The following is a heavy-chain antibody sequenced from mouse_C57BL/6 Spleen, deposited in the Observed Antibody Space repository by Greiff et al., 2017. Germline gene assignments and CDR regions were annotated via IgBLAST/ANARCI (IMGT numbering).Heavy chain of an antibody. J-gene: IGHJ3*01. V-gene: IGHV1-59*01. D-gene: IGHD1-1*01. CDR3: ARPLNRYYGSSWFAY. CDR2: IDPSDSYT. Sequence: QVQLQQPGAELVRPGTSVKLSCKASGYTFTSYWMHWVKQRPGQGLEWIGVIDPSDSYTNYNQKFKGKATLTVDTSSSTAYMQLSSLTSEDSAVYYCARPLNRYYGSSWFAYWGQGTLVTVSA. CDR1: GYTFTSYW.